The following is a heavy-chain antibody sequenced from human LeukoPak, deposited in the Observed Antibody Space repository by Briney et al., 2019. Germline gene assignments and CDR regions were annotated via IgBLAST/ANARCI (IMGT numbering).Heavy chain of an antibody. Sequence: SETLSLTCTVSGGSISSYYWSWIRQPPGKGLEWIGYISYSGSTNYNPSLKSRVTISVDTSKNQFSLKLSSVTAADTAVYYCARALSSYWDYGGQGTLVTVSS. D-gene: IGHD3-3*01. CDR1: GGSISSYY. V-gene: IGHV4-59*01. CDR3: ARALSSYWDY. CDR2: ISYSGST. J-gene: IGHJ4*02.